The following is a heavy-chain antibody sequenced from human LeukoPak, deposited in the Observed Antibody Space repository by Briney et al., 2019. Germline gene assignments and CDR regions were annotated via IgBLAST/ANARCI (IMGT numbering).Heavy chain of an antibody. CDR3: ARVVIYYDSSGYYYVRPPYFDY. Sequence: GASVKVSCKASGYTFTSYGISWVRQAPGQGLEWMGWISAYNGNTNYAQKLQGRVTMTTATSTSTAYMELRSLRSDDTAVYYCARVVIYYDSSGYYYVRPPYFDYWGQGTLVTVSS. J-gene: IGHJ4*02. V-gene: IGHV1-18*01. CDR1: GYTFTSYG. D-gene: IGHD3-22*01. CDR2: ISAYNGNT.